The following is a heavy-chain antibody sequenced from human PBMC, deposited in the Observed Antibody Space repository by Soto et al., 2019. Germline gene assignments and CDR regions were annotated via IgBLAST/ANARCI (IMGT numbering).Heavy chain of an antibody. CDR3: AKYQWNPGAFDP. Sequence: QVQLQPWGAGLLKPSETLSLTCAVYGGSLSDYXXXXLXQPPGKGLEWIGEINHRGTVSYNPALKGRVDISVDTALTQFSLKLRSVTAADTAIYYCAKYQWNPGAFDPWGPGTQVTVSS. D-gene: IGHD6-19*01. J-gene: IGHJ5*02. V-gene: IGHV4-34*01. CDR1: GGSLSDYX. CDR2: INHRGTV.